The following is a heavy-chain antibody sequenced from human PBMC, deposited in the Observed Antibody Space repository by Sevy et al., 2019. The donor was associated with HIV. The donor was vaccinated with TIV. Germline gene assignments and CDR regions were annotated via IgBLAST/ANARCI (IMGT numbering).Heavy chain of an antibody. CDR1: GFTFSNYA. V-gene: IGHV3-23*01. D-gene: IGHD3-22*01. CDR2: MFRSGGVT. CDR3: AGGRYDSSGSFDAFDI. Sequence: GGSLRLSCAASGFTFSNYAMNWVRQAPGKGLEWVSTMFRSGGVTYYADSVKGRCTISRDNFKNTLNLQMHSLRAEDTAVYYCAGGRYDSSGSFDAFDIWGQGTMVTVSS. J-gene: IGHJ3*02.